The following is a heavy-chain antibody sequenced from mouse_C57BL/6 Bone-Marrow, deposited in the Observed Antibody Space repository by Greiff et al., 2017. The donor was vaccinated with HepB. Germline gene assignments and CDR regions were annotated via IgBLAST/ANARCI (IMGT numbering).Heavy chain of an antibody. CDR3: ARYGGYSRYWYFDV. Sequence: LQESGAELARPGASVKLSCKASGYTFTSYGISWVKQRTGQGLEWIGEIYPRSGNTYYNEKFKGKATLTADKSSSTAYMELRSLTSEDSAVYFCARYGGYSRYWYFDVWGTGTTVTVSS. CDR2: IYPRSGNT. J-gene: IGHJ1*03. V-gene: IGHV1-81*01. D-gene: IGHD2-3*01. CDR1: GYTFTSYG.